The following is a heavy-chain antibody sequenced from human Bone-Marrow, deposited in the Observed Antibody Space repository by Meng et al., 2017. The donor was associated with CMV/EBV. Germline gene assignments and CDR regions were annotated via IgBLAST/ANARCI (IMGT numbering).Heavy chain of an antibody. D-gene: IGHD5-18*01. CDR3: ARVQPHLPYYYGMDV. CDR2: IYYSGST. V-gene: IGHV4-59*01. CDR1: GGSISSYY. J-gene: IGHJ6*01. Sequence: SETLSLTCTVSGGSISSYYWSWIRQPPGKGLEWIGYIYYSGSTNYNPSLKSRVTISVDTSKNQFSLKLSSVTAADTAVYYCARVQPHLPYYYGMDVWGQGTTVTVSS.